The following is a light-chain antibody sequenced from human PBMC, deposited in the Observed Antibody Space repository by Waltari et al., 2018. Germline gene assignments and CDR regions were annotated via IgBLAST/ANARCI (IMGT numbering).Light chain of an antibody. Sequence: QSVLTQPPSLSGPPGPRVTIPCAGTSSNIEAGLAVPWYQQFPGSAPRLLISVNNKRPSGVPDRFSASKSGTSASLAVSGLQAQDEADYYCQSYDISLSAYVFGGGTKLTVL. J-gene: IGLJ3*02. CDR3: QSYDISLSAYV. CDR2: VNN. V-gene: IGLV1-40*01. CDR1: SSNIEAGLA.